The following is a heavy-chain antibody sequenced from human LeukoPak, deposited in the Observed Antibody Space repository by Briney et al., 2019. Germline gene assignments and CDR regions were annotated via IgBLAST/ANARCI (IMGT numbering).Heavy chain of an antibody. CDR2: ISAYNGNT. J-gene: IGHJ4*02. V-gene: IGHV1-18*01. D-gene: IGHD3-22*01. CDR3: ARDSGYYDSSASDY. Sequence: ASVKVSCKASGGIFSRFTISWVRQAPGQGLEWMGWISAYNGNTNYAQKLQVRVTMTTDTSTSTAYMKLRSLTSDDTAVYYCARDSGYYDSSASDYWGQGTLVTVSS. CDR1: GGIFSRFT.